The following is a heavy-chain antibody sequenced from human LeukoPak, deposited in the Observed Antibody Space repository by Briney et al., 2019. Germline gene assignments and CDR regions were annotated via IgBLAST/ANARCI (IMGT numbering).Heavy chain of an antibody. CDR3: ARDPYYYASGRYPHFDY. Sequence: ASVKVSCKASGYTFTSYGISWVRQAPGQGLEWMGWISGYNGNTNYAQKLQGSVTMTTDTSTSTAYMELRSLRSDDTAVYYCARDPYYYASGRYPHFDYWGLGTLVTVSS. J-gene: IGHJ4*02. D-gene: IGHD3-10*01. CDR2: ISGYNGNT. CDR1: GYTFTSYG. V-gene: IGHV1-18*01.